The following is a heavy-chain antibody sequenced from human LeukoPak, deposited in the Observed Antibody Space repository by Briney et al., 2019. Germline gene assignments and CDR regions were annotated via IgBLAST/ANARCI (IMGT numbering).Heavy chain of an antibody. CDR2: ISGSGGST. D-gene: IGHD6-19*01. CDR3: AKDRSSGVGYYFDY. Sequence: GGSLRLSCAASGFTFSSFAMSWVRQAPGKGLEWVSAISGSGGSTYYAGSVKGRFTISRDNSKNTLYLQMNSLRAEDTAVYYCAKDRSSGVGYYFDYWGQGTLVTVSS. V-gene: IGHV3-23*01. CDR1: GFTFSSFA. J-gene: IGHJ4*02.